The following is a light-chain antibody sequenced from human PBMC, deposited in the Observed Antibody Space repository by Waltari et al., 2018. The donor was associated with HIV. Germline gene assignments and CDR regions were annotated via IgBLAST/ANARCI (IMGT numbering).Light chain of an antibody. J-gene: IGLJ3*02. CDR3: ESYTSTSVWV. CDR1: SNDVGGYNY. V-gene: IGLV2-14*03. Sequence: QSALTQPASVSGSPGQSITISCTGSSNDVGGYNYVSWYQQHPGKAPSLMIYDVSTRPSGVSARFSGSKSGDTASLTISGLQPEDEADYYCESYTSTSVWVFGGGTRLTVL. CDR2: DVS.